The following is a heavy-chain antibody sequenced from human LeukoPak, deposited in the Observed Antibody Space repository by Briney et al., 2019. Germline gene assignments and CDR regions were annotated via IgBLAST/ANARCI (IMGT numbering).Heavy chain of an antibody. Sequence: SQTLSLTCTVSGASISAGYYYWSWIRQPAGKGLEWIGRIYSGGTTNYNPSLNSRVTISGDTSKKQFSLKLNSVTAADTAVYYCARALIRRDGYNYYAIDIWGQGTMATVSS. V-gene: IGHV4-61*02. CDR1: GASISAGYYY. CDR3: ARALIRRDGYNYYAIDI. J-gene: IGHJ3*02. CDR2: IYSGGTT. D-gene: IGHD5-24*01.